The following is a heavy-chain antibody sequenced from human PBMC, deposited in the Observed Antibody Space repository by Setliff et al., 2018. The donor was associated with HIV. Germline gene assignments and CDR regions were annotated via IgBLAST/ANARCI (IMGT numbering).Heavy chain of an antibody. CDR2: IYVYNSERT. CDR3: ARAVNFDY. D-gene: IGHD6-19*01. J-gene: IGHJ4*02. CDR1: GDSISRDFYY. V-gene: IGHV4-61*01. Sequence: SETLSLTCTVSGDSISRDFYYWNWIRQPPGKGLEWIGYIYVYNSERTNYNPSLTSRVTISVDTSRNQFSLKLTSVTAADTAIYYCARAVNFDYWGQGTQVTVSS.